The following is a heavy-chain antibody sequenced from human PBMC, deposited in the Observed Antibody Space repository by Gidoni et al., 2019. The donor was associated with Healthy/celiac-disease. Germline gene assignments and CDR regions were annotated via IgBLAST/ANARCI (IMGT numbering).Heavy chain of an antibody. CDR1: GFTFSSYA. Sequence: EVQLLESGGGLVQPGGSLRLSCAASGFTFSSYAMSWVRQAPGKGLEWVSAISGSGGSTYYADSVKGRFTISRDNSKNTLYLQMNSLRAEDTAVYYCAKDQSVYGDFARPWYFDLWGRGTLVTVSS. CDR2: ISGSGGST. V-gene: IGHV3-23*01. CDR3: AKDQSVYGDFARPWYFDL. J-gene: IGHJ2*01. D-gene: IGHD4-17*01.